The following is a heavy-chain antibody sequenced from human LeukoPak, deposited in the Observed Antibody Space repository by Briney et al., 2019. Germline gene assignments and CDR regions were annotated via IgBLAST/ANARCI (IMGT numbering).Heavy chain of an antibody. D-gene: IGHD3-22*01. CDR3: ARDYYDTSGFYLIDY. CDR2: ISTYSGNT. Sequence: ASVKVSCKASGYTFTSYGISWVRQAPGQGLEWMGWISTYSGNTNYAQVLQGRVTMTTDTSTSTAYMELRSLRSDDTAVYYCARDYYDTSGFYLIDYWGQGTLVTVSS. J-gene: IGHJ4*02. CDR1: GYTFTSYG. V-gene: IGHV1-18*01.